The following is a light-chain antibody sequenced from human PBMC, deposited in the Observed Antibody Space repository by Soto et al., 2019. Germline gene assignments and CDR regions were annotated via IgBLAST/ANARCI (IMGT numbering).Light chain of an antibody. CDR3: AAWDDSLSGNYV. CDR2: RNN. CDR1: SSNIGSNY. V-gene: IGLV1-47*01. Sequence: QSVLTQPPSASGTPGQRVTISCSGSSSNIGSNYVYWYQQLPGTAPKLLIYRNNQQPSGVPDRFSGSKSGTSASLAISGLRSEDEADYYCAAWDDSLSGNYVFGTGTKLTVL. J-gene: IGLJ1*01.